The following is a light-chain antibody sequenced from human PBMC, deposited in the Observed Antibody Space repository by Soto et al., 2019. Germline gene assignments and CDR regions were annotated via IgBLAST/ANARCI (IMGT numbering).Light chain of an antibody. CDR1: SSDVGAYNY. CDR3: SSYTSATTYV. Sequence: QSVLTQPASVSGSPGQSITISCTGTSSDVGAYNYDSWYQQYPGEAPKVIIYDVSHRPAGVSNRFSGSKSGNTASLTISGLQTQDEADYYCSSYTSATTYVFGTGTKVIVL. CDR2: DVS. V-gene: IGLV2-14*01. J-gene: IGLJ1*01.